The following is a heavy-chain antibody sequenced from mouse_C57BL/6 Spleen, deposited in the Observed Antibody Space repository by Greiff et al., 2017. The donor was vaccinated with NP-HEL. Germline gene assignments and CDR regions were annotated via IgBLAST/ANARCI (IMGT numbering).Heavy chain of an antibody. J-gene: IGHJ1*03. CDR3: ARRATTVVATNFDV. V-gene: IGHV5-17*01. Sequence: EVQLVESGGGLVKPGGSLKLFCAASGFTFSDYAMHWVRQAPEKGLEWVAYISSGSSTIYYADTVKGRFTISRDNAKNTLFLQMTSLRSEDTAMYYCARRATTVVATNFDVWGTGTTVTVSS. CDR2: ISSGSSTI. CDR1: GFTFSDYA. D-gene: IGHD1-1*01.